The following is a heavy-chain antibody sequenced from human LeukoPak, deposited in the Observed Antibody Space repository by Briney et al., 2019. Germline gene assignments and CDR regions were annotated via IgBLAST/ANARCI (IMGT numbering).Heavy chain of an antibody. CDR2: INPNSGGT. CDR1: GYTFTDYY. Sequence: ASVTVSFKASGYTFTDYYIHWVRQAPGQGLEWMGWINPNSGGTNYVQKFQGRVSMTRGTSISTAYMELSRLRSDDTAVYYCARSTSSNSYEYFEYWGQGTLVTVSS. D-gene: IGHD6-13*01. V-gene: IGHV1-2*02. CDR3: ARSTSSNSYEYFEY. J-gene: IGHJ1*01.